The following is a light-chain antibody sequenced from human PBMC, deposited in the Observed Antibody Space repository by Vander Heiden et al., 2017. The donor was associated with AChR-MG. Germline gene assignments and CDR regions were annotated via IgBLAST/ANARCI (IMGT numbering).Light chain of an antibody. CDR2: DAS. CDR3: LQHNTHPNT. V-gene: IGKV1-17*01. J-gene: IGKJ2*01. CDR1: QGIRSD. Sequence: DTQMTQPPSSLSASVGDRVTITCRASQGIRSDLGWYQQKPGQAPKRLIYDASNLQSGVPSRFSGSGFGTEFTLTISSLQPEDFATYYCLQHNTHPNTFGQGTKLEIK.